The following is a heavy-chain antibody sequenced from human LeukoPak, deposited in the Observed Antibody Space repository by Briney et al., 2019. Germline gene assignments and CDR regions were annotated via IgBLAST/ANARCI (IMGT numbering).Heavy chain of an antibody. J-gene: IGHJ6*03. CDR1: GFTFSSYW. CDR2: ISSGGSAI. Sequence: GGSLRLSCAASGFTFSSYWMSWVRQAPGKGLEWVSYISSGGSAIYYADSVKGRFTISRDNAKNSLYLQMNSLRAEDTAVYYCARDGYNSYSYYMDVWGKGTTVTVPS. CDR3: ARDGYNSYSYYMDV. V-gene: IGHV3-48*04. D-gene: IGHD5-12*01.